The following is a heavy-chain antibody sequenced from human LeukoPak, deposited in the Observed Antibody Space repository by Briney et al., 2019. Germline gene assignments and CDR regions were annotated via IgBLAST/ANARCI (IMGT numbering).Heavy chain of an antibody. CDR2: ISSSSSYI. CDR1: GLTFRSYS. V-gene: IGHV3-21*01. CDR3: ARPRSSTRYYDFWSGYYHYYYYYMDV. D-gene: IGHD3-3*01. Sequence: GVSLRLSCAASGLTFRSYSMNWVRQAQGKGLEWVSSISSSSSYIYYADSVKGRFTISRDNAKNSLYLQMNSLRAEDTAVYYCARPRSSTRYYDFWSGYYHYYYYYMDVWGKGTTVTVSS. J-gene: IGHJ6*03.